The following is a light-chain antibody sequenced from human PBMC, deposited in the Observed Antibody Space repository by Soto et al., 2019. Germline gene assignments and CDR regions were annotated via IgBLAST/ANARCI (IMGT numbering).Light chain of an antibody. V-gene: IGLV2-8*01. CDR3: SSYAGSNNLYV. CDR2: EVS. CDR1: SSDVGNYNY. Sequence: QSVLTQPASVSGSPGQSITISCTGTSSDVGNYNYVSWYQQYPGRVPKLMIYEVSKRPSGVPDRFSGSKSGNTASLTVSGLQAEDEADYYCSSYAGSNNLYVFGTGTKVTVL. J-gene: IGLJ1*01.